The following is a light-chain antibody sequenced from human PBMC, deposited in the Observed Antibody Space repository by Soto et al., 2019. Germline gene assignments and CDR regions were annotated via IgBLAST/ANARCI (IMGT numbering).Light chain of an antibody. CDR1: RSDVGAYNY. Sequence: QSALTQPASVSGSPGQSITISCTGTRSDVGAYNYVSWYQHHPGKVPKLLIYEVTNRPSGVSDRFSGSKSGNTASLTISGLQAEDEADYYCSSKRDSSTLFVFGTGTKLTVL. CDR2: EVT. CDR3: SSKRDSSTLFV. J-gene: IGLJ1*01. V-gene: IGLV2-14*01.